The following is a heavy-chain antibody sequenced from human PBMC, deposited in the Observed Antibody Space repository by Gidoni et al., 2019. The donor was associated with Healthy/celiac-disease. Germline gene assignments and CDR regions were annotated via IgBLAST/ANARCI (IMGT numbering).Heavy chain of an antibody. CDR1: GFTFSSYG. D-gene: IGHD2-15*01. Sequence: QVQLVESGGGVVHPGRSLRLSCAASGFTFSSYGMHWVRQAPGKGLEWVAVIWYDGSNKYYADSVKGRFTISRDNSKNTLYLQMNSLRAEDTAVYYCARSLRVDYFDYWGQGTLVTVSS. J-gene: IGHJ4*02. CDR2: IWYDGSNK. CDR3: ARSLRVDYFDY. V-gene: IGHV3-33*01.